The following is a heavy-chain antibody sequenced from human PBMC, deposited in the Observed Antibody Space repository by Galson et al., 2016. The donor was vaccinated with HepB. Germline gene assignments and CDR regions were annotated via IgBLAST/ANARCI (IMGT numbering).Heavy chain of an antibody. CDR3: AREGLTYPHWFDP. D-gene: IGHD1-20*01. CDR2: ISYTGST. J-gene: IGHJ5*02. CDR1: GGSIGSGNHY. V-gene: IGHV4-31*03. Sequence: TLSLTCSVSGGSIGSGNHYWNWIRQHPGKGLEYIGYISYTGSTYYNPSLKSRVTISVHTSKNQFSLKFSSLTAADTAVYYCAREGLTYPHWFDPWGQGTLVTVSS.